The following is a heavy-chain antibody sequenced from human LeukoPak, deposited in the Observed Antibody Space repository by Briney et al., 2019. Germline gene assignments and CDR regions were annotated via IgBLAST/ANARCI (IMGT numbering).Heavy chain of an antibody. CDR3: ARPYYYDSSGYYRGAFDI. D-gene: IGHD3-22*01. J-gene: IGHJ3*02. CDR1: GYSFTSYW. Sequence: GESLKISCXGSGYSFTSYWIGWVRQMPGKGLEWMGIIYPGDSDTRYSPSFQGQVTISADKSISTAYLQWSSLKASDTAMYYCARPYYYDSSGYYRGAFDIWGQGTMVTVSS. V-gene: IGHV5-51*01. CDR2: IYPGDSDT.